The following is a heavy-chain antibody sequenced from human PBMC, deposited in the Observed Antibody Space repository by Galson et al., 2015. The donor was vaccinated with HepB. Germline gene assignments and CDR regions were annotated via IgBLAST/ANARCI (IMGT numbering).Heavy chain of an antibody. CDR3: ARAYYYDSSGYYVGGTFDY. D-gene: IGHD3-22*01. J-gene: IGHJ4*02. CDR1: GYTFTGYY. CDR2: INPNSGGT. V-gene: IGHV1-2*04. Sequence: SVKVSCKASGYTFTGYYMHWVRQAPGQGLEWMGWINPNSGGTNYAQKFQGWVTMTRDTSISTAYMELSRLRSDDTAVYYCARAYYYDSSGYYVGGTFDYWGQGTQVTVSS.